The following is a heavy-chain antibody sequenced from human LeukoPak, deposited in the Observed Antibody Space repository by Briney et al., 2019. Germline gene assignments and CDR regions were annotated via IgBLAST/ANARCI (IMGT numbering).Heavy chain of an antibody. CDR3: ARANSRGSAPDY. D-gene: IGHD3-22*01. J-gene: IGHJ4*02. Sequence: PSETLSLTCAVYGGSFSGYYWSWIRQPAGKGLEWIGRIYTSGSTNYNPSLKSRVTMSVDTSKNQFSLKLSSVTAADTAVYYCARANSRGSAPDYWGQGTLVTVSS. CDR1: GGSFSGYY. V-gene: IGHV4-59*10. CDR2: IYTSGST.